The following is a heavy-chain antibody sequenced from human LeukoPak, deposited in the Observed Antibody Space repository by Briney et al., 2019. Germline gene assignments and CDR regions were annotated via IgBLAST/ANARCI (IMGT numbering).Heavy chain of an antibody. Sequence: APVKVSCKASGYTFTGYYMHWVRQAPGQGLEWMGRINPNSGGTNYAQKFQGRVTMTRDTSISTAYMELSRLRSDDTAVYYCARVRAAGIFDYWGQGTLVTVSS. CDR2: INPNSGGT. CDR1: GYTFTGYY. J-gene: IGHJ4*02. CDR3: ARVRAAGIFDY. V-gene: IGHV1-2*06. D-gene: IGHD6-13*01.